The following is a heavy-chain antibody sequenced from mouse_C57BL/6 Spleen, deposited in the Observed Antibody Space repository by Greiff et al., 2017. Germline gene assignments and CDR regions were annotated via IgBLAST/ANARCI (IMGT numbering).Heavy chain of an antibody. J-gene: IGHJ4*01. Sequence: VQLQQPGAELVRPGTSVKVSSKASGYALTIYWIEWVKQRPGRGLEWIGVINPGSGGTTYNEKFKGKATLTADKSSSTAYMQLSSLTSEDSAVYFCAREYGSSYEDAMDYWGQGTSVTVSS. CDR1: GYALTIYW. V-gene: IGHV1-54*01. CDR2: INPGSGGT. D-gene: IGHD1-1*01. CDR3: AREYGSSYEDAMDY.